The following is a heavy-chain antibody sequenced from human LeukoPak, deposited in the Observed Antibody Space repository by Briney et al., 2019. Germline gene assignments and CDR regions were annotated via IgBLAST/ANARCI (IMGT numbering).Heavy chain of an antibody. CDR3: TTDWSYQANAFDI. CDR2: IKSKTDGGTT. V-gene: IGHV3-15*01. CDR1: GFTFSNAW. Sequence: TGGSLRLSCAASGFTFSNAWMSWVRQAPGKGLEWGGRIKSKTDGGTTDYAAPVKGRFTISRDDSKNTLYLQMNSLKTEDTAVYYCTTDWSYQANAFDIWGQGTMVTVSS. D-gene: IGHD1-26*01. J-gene: IGHJ3*02.